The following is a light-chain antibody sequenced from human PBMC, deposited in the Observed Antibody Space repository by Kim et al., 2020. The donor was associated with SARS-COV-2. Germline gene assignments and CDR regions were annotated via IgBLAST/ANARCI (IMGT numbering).Light chain of an antibody. CDR2: GKN. Sequence: LRQPVRITCQGDSLRSYCASWYQQMPRQAPVLVIYGKNNRPSGIPDRFSGSSSGNTASLTITGAQAENEADYYCNSRDSSGNHWVFGGGTQLTVL. J-gene: IGLJ3*02. CDR3: NSRDSSGNHWV. CDR1: SLRSYC. V-gene: IGLV3-19*01.